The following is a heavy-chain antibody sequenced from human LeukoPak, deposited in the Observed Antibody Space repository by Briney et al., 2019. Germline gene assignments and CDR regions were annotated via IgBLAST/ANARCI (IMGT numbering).Heavy chain of an antibody. CDR1: GYTFTSYD. CDR2: INPNSGGT. Sequence: ASVKVSCKASGYTFTSYDINWVRQATGQGLEWMGWINPNSGGTNYAQKFQGRVTMTRVTSISTAYMELSRLRSDDTAVYYCARRRYFDYWGQGTLVTVSS. CDR3: ARRRYFDY. V-gene: IGHV1-2*02. J-gene: IGHJ4*02.